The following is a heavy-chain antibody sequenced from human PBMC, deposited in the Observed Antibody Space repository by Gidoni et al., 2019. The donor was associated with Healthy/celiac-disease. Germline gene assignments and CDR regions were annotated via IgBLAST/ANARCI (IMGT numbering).Heavy chain of an antibody. Sequence: QVQLQESGPGLVKPSQTLSLTCTVSGGSIRSGGSHWGWIRQHPGKGLEWIGYIYYSGSTYYNPSLKSRVTISVDTSKNQFSLKLSSVTAADTAVYYCARDMGDIVVVPAAMGGRFDPWGQGTLVTVSS. V-gene: IGHV4-31*03. CDR2: IYYSGST. D-gene: IGHD2-2*01. CDR3: ARDMGDIVVVPAAMGGRFDP. J-gene: IGHJ5*02. CDR1: GGSIRSGGSH.